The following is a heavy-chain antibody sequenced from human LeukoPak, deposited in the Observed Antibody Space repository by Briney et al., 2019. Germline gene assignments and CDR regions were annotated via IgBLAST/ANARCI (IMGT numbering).Heavy chain of an antibody. V-gene: IGHV3-23*01. CDR3: AKVSYGGNSY. CDR2: LSGSGGST. J-gene: IGHJ4*02. CDR1: GFAFSNFV. Sequence: GGSLRLSYAGSGFAFSNFVITWVRQAPGKGLEWVSGLSGSGGSTYYADSVKGRFTISRDDSKNTLFLQMNNLRAEDTAVYYCAKVSYGGNSYWGQGTLVTVSS. D-gene: IGHD4-23*01.